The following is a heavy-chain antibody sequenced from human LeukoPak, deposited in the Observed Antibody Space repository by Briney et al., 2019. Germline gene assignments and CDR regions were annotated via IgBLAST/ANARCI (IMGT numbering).Heavy chain of an antibody. V-gene: IGHV3-23*01. J-gene: IGHJ4*02. CDR2: ISGSGGST. CDR3: ADTPVGATPYYFDY. CDR1: GFTFSSYA. D-gene: IGHD1-26*01. Sequence: GGSLRLSCAASGFTFSSYAMSWVRQAPGKGLEWVSVISGSGGSTYYADSVKGRFTISRDNSENTLYLQMNSLRAEDTAVYYCADTPVGATPYYFDYWGQGTLVTVSS.